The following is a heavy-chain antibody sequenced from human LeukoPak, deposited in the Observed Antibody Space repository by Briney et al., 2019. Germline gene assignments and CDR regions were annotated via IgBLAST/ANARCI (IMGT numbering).Heavy chain of an antibody. CDR1: GGSISSGGYS. CDR3: ARNHLTGYFYYGMDV. V-gene: IGHV4-30-2*01. Sequence: PSVTLSLTCAVSGGSISSGGYSWSWIRQPPGKVLEWIGYIYHSGSPYYNPSLTSQVTISVDRSKNQFSLKLSSVTAADTAVYHCARNHLTGYFYYGMDVWGKGTTVTVSS. J-gene: IGHJ6*04. CDR2: IYHSGSP. D-gene: IGHD3-9*01.